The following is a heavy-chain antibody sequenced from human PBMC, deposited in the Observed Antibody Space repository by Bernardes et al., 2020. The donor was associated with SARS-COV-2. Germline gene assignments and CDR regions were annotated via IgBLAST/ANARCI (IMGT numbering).Heavy chain of an antibody. CDR1: GFTFFSYYY. CDR3: AKESLYYDSSAYRSADAFDI. Sequence: GGSLRLSCAASGFTFFSYYYIPCVLQAPGKGLEWVAVISSDGVNKYYADSVKGRFTLSRDNSKNTLYLEMSSLTTEDTALYYCAKESLYYDSSAYRSADAFDIWGQGTMVTVSS. CDR2: ISSDGVNK. D-gene: IGHD3-22*01. J-gene: IGHJ3*02. V-gene: IGHV3-30*18.